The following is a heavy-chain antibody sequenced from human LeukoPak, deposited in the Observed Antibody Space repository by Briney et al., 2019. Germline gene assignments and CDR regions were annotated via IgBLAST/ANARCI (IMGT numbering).Heavy chain of an antibody. J-gene: IGHJ6*03. D-gene: IGHD1-26*01. CDR1: GYTFTSYD. CDR2: IIPIFGTA. V-gene: IGHV1-69*06. CDR3: ARTKIVGATGDYYYYYYMDV. Sequence: ASVKVSCKASGYTFTSYDISWVRQAPGQGLEWMGGIIPIFGTANYAQKFQGRVTITADKSTSTAYMELSSLRSEDTAVYYCARTKIVGATGDYYYYYYMDVWGKGTTVTVSS.